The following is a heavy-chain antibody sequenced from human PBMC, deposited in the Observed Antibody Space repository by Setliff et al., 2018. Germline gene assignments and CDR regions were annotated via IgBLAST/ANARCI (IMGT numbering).Heavy chain of an antibody. J-gene: IGHJ6*03. Sequence: GASVKVSCKASGGTFSRSAIDWVRQAPGQGLEWMGGTIPIFGTTDYAQKFQGRVTIITDESTSTAFMQLSSLRSEDTAVYYCVREGVDSRSSTDYRYYMDVWGKGTTVTVSS. CDR2: TIPIFGTT. CDR3: VREGVDSRSSTDYRYYMDV. V-gene: IGHV1-69*05. CDR1: GGTFSRSA. D-gene: IGHD3-22*01.